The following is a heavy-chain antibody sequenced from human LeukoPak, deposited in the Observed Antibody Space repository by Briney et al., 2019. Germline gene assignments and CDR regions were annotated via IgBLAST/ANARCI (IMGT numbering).Heavy chain of an antibody. V-gene: IGHV1-2*02. CDR3: SSIDTAMVNCGY. Sequence: ASVKVSCQASGYTFTCYYMHWVRQAPGQGREWMGWINPNSGGTNYAQKFQGRVTMTRDTSISTAYMELSRLRSDDTAVYYCSSIDTAMVNCGYWGQGTLVTVSS. J-gene: IGHJ4*02. D-gene: IGHD5-18*01. CDR2: INPNSGGT. CDR1: GYTFTCYY.